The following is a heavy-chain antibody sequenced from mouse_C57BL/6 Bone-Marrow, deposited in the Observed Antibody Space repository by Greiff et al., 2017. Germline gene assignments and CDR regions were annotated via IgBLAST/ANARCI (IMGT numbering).Heavy chain of an antibody. CDR2: IYPRDGST. Sequence: QVQLQQSGPELVKPGASVKLSCKASGYTFTSYDINWVKQRPGQGLEWIGWIYPRDGSTQYNEKFKGKATLTVETSSSTAYMELHSLTSEDAAVYFCAKDGYDYDEGAWFAYWGQGTLVTVSA. J-gene: IGHJ3*01. D-gene: IGHD2-4*01. CDR3: AKDGYDYDEGAWFAY. CDR1: GYTFTSYD. V-gene: IGHV1-85*01.